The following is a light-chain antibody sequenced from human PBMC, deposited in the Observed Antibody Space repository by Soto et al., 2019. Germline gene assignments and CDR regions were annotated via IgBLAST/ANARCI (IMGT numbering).Light chain of an antibody. V-gene: IGKV2D-29*02. Sequence: DIVLSQTPLSLSVTPGPPASISCRSSQSLLSSGGETSLFWYLQSPGQSPQRLIYEVSNRISAVTDRFSSSGSVTDIRLKICKDAAEDDGANDCMQSKHLPLTVHQATLLEV. CDR3: MQSKHLPLT. J-gene: IGKJ5*01. CDR2: EVS. CDR1: QSLLSSGGETS.